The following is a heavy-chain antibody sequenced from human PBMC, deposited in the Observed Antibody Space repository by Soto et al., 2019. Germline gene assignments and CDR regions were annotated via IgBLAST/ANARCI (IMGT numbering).Heavy chain of an antibody. V-gene: IGHV6-1*01. CDR1: GDSVSGHSVA. J-gene: IGHJ4*02. D-gene: IGHD3-10*01. Sequence: QVQLQQSGPGLVTPSQTLSLTCAIFGDSVSGHSVAWNWIRQSPSRGLEWVGRTYYRSKWFNDYAASVKSRITVNPDTSKNQVTLQLSSVTPEDTAVYYCARGQYYAFDYWGQGTLVTVSS. CDR3: ARGQYYAFDY. CDR2: TYYRSKWFN.